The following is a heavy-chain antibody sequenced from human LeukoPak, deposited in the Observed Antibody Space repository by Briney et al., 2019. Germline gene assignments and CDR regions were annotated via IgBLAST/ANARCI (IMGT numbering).Heavy chain of an antibody. V-gene: IGHV3-23*01. J-gene: IGHJ5*02. CDR3: AGNMITFGGVIGNWFDP. CDR2: ISGSGDST. D-gene: IGHD3-16*01. Sequence: GGSLRLSCAASGFTFSSYAMSWVRQAPGKGLEWVSAISGSGDSTYYADSVKGRFTMSRDNSKNTLYLQMNSLRAEDTAVYYCAGNMITFGGVIGNWFDPWGQGTLVTVSS. CDR1: GFTFSSYA.